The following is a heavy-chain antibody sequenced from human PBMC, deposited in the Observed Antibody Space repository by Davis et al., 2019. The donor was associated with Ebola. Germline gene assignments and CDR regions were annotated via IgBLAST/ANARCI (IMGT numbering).Heavy chain of an antibody. CDR1: GGSVSSGSYY. CDR2: IYYSGST. CDR3: ARVYTHNWFDP. V-gene: IGHV4-31*03. J-gene: IGHJ5*02. D-gene: IGHD1-14*01. Sequence: LRLSCTVSGGSVSSGSYYWSWIRQHPGKGLEWIGYIYYSGSTYYNPSLKSRVTISVDTSKNQFSLKLSSVTAADTAVYYCARVYTHNWFDPWGQGTLVTVSS.